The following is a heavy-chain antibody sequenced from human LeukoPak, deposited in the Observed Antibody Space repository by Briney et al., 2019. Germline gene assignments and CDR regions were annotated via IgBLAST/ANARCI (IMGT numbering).Heavy chain of an antibody. CDR1: GFTFSNYG. J-gene: IGHJ5*02. V-gene: IGHV3-23*01. Sequence: PGGSLRLSCTASGFTFSNYGMNWVRQAPGKGLEWVSVISGGGGSTYYADSVMGRFTISRDNAKNTLYLQMNSLRAEDTAVYYCANMAVPALGQGTLVTVSS. D-gene: IGHD3-10*01. CDR2: ISGGGGST. CDR3: ANMAVPA.